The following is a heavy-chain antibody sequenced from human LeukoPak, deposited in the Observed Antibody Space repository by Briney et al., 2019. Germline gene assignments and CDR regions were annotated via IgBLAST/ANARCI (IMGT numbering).Heavy chain of an antibody. V-gene: IGHV5-51*01. CDR2: IYPGDSDT. D-gene: IGHD3-22*01. J-gene: IGHJ4*02. CDR1: GYSFTSYW. Sequence: GESLKISCKGSGYSFTSYWIGWVRQMPGKGLEWMGIIYPGDSDTRYSPSFQGQVTISADKSISTAYLQWSSLKASDTAMYYCARLPYYYDSSGYYDRVSSYFDYWGQGTLVTVSS. CDR3: ARLPYYYDSSGYYDRVSSYFDY.